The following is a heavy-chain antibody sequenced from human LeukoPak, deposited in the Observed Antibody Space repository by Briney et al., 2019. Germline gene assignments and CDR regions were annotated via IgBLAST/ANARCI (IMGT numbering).Heavy chain of an antibody. J-gene: IGHJ5*02. CDR1: EFSIMSFV. V-gene: IGHV3-7*01. CDR2: INSAKKVE. CDR3: ARDTVNGPVVISLDL. Sequence: SLIFSCAAAEFSIMSFVMYWGRQAGGKLAGLGAHINSAKKVEYYIDSVRGRFTMSRDNAKDLLYMQMNSLRDEDTAVYYSARDTVNGPVVISLDLWGQGVLVTVSS. D-gene: IGHD3-22*01.